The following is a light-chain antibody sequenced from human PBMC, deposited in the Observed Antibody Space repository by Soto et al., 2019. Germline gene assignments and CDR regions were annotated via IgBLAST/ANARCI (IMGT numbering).Light chain of an antibody. CDR1: QNIRTY. CDR2: EAS. J-gene: IGKJ1*01. Sequence: DIQVTQSPSSLSASVGDRVTITCRASQNIRTYLTWYQQKPGKAPKLLIYEASDLQSGVPSRFSGSGSWTDFSLTITSLQPEDFATYYCQQSFYAPPTFGQGTKVEIK. CDR3: QQSFYAPPT. V-gene: IGKV1-39*01.